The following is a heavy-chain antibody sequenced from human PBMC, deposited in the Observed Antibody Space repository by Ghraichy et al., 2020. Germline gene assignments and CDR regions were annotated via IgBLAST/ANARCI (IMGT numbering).Heavy chain of an antibody. J-gene: IGHJ4*02. Sequence: GGSLRLSCAASGFTFSSHWMHWVRQVPGKGLVWVSRINSDGSSTNYADSVKGRFTISRDNARNTLYLQMNSLRAEDTAVYYCARVPGGFGDLIDYWGQGTLVTVSS. V-gene: IGHV3-74*01. CDR1: GFTFSSHW. CDR3: ARVPGGFGDLIDY. D-gene: IGHD3-10*01. CDR2: INSDGSST.